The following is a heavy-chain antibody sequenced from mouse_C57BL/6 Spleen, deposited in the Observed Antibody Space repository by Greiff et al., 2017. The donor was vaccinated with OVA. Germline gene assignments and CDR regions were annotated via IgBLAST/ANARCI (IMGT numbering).Heavy chain of an antibody. CDR3: TRGGGYDYEHAMDY. Sequence: EVQLQQSGTVLARPGASVKMSCKTSGYTFTSYWMHWVKQRPGQGLEWIGAIYPGNSDTSYNQKFKGKAKLTAVTSASTAYMELSSLTNEDSAVYYGTRGGGYDYEHAMDYWGQGTSVTVSS. J-gene: IGHJ4*01. V-gene: IGHV1-5*01. CDR2: IYPGNSDT. D-gene: IGHD2-4*01. CDR1: GYTFTSYW.